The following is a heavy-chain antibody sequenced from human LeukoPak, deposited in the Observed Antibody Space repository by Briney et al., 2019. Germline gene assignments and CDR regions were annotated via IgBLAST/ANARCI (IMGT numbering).Heavy chain of an antibody. Sequence: SQTLSLTCTVSGGSISSGGYYWSWIRQPPGKGLEWIGYIYHSGSTYYNPSLKSRVTISVDRSKNQFSLKLSSVTAADTAVYYCARGIAVAGKYCFQHWGQGTLVTVSS. CDR1: GGSISSGGYY. CDR2: IYHSGST. CDR3: ARGIAVAGKYCFQH. D-gene: IGHD6-19*01. V-gene: IGHV4-30-2*01. J-gene: IGHJ1*01.